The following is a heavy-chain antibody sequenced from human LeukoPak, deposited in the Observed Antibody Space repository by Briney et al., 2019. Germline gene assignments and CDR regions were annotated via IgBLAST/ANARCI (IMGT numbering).Heavy chain of an antibody. V-gene: IGHV6-1*01. CDR1: GDSVSSYSAG. J-gene: IGHJ4*02. CDR2: TYYRSKWYI. CDR3: ERGGLVLGSNGWYDF. Sequence: SQTLSLTCAISGDSVSSYSAGWNWIRQSPSRGLEWMGRTYYRSKWYIDYAVSVKSQITINPDTAKTHISLHLSSVTPEDAAVYDCERGGLVLGSNGWYDFWGQGTLVTVSS. D-gene: IGHD6-19*01.